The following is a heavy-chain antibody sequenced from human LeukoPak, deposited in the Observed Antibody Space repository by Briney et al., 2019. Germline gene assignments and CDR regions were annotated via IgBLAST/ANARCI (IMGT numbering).Heavy chain of an antibody. CDR3: ARDALGALGY. V-gene: IGHV3-21*01. J-gene: IGHJ4*02. Sequence: GGSLRLSCAASGFTFSSYSMNWVRQAPGKGLEWVSSISSSSSYIYYADSVKGRFTISRDNANNSLYLQMNSLRAEDTAVYYCARDALGALGYWGQGTLVTVSS. D-gene: IGHD3-16*01. CDR1: GFTFSSYS. CDR2: ISSSSSYI.